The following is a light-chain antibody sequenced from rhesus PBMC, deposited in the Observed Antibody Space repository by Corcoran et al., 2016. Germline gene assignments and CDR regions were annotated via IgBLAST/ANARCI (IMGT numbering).Light chain of an antibody. CDR1: SNDIGANKY. J-gene: IGLJ6*01. Sequence: QAALTQPRSVSASPGQSVTISCTGTSNDIGANKYVSWYRQHPGTAPKVLIYEVNKRAFGVSARFSGAKSGNTASLTISGLQDEDVADYDCSSFAANYSFLFGTGTKLTVL. CDR3: SSFAANYSFL. CDR2: EVN. V-gene: IGLV2-32*02.